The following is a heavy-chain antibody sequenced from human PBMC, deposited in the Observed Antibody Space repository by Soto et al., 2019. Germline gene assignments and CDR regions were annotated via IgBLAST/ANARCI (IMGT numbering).Heavy chain of an antibody. V-gene: IGHV3-23*01. J-gene: IGHJ4*01. CDR3: VRHWSG. D-gene: IGHD3-3*01. CDR2: IATTGETT. CDR1: GFNFNTYD. Sequence: EVQLLESGGGLVQPGGSLRLSCAASGFNFNTYDMSWVRQAPGKGLEWVASIATTGETTFYADSVRGRFTISRDNSKNTLFLQINTTRADDTAIYYCVRHWSGWGHGTLVTVSS.